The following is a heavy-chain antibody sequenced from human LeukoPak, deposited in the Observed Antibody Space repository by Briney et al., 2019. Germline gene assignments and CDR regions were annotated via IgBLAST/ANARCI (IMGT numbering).Heavy chain of an antibody. V-gene: IGHV3-7*01. D-gene: IGHD3-10*01. Sequence: PGGSLRLSCAASGFTFNNYGMHWVRQAPGKGLEWVANIKQDGSEKYYVDSVKGRFTISRDNAKNSLYLQMNSLRAEDTAAYYCARVGTYGSGSYYNSPLGYWGQGTLVTVSS. CDR1: GFTFNNYG. CDR3: ARVGTYGSGSYYNSPLGY. CDR2: IKQDGSEK. J-gene: IGHJ4*02.